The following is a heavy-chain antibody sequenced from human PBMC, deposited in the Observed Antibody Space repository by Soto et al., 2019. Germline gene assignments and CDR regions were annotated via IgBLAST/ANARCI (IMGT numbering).Heavy chain of an antibody. J-gene: IGHJ4*02. CDR3: MTSVTTHDY. CDR1: GFTLSSYW. D-gene: IGHD4-17*01. V-gene: IGHV3-7*01. Sequence: EVQLVESGGGLVQPGGSVRLSCAASGFTLSSYWMNWVRLAPGKGLEWVANIKQDGSQKNYVDSVKGRFTISRDNAKNSLYLQMSSLRAEDTAVYYCMTSVTTHDYWGQGTLVTVSS. CDR2: IKQDGSQK.